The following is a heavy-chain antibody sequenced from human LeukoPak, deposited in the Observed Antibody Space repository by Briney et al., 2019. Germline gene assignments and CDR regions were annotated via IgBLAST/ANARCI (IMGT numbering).Heavy chain of an antibody. J-gene: IGHJ4*02. V-gene: IGHV1-69*13. CDR1: GGTFSSYA. D-gene: IGHD3-22*01. CDR3: ARTPPYHYYDSSGYYIY. CDR2: IIPIFGTA. Sequence: ASVKVSCKASGGTFSSYAISWVRQAPGQGLKWMGGIIPIFGTANYAQKFQGRVTITADESTSTAYMELSSLRSEDTAVYYCARTPPYHYYDSSGYYIYWGQGTLVTVSS.